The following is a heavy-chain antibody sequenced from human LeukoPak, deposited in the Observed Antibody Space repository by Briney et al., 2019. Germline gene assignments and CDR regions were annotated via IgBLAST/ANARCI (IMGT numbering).Heavy chain of an antibody. Sequence: GGSLRLSCAASGFTFSSYGMHWVRQAPGKGLEWVAFIRYDGSNKYYADSVKGRFTISRDNSKNTLYLQMNSLRAEDTAVYYCAKNFDWLLPFDYWGQGTLVTVSS. CDR2: IRYDGSNK. J-gene: IGHJ4*02. CDR3: AKNFDWLLPFDY. V-gene: IGHV3-30*02. CDR1: GFTFSSYG. D-gene: IGHD3-9*01.